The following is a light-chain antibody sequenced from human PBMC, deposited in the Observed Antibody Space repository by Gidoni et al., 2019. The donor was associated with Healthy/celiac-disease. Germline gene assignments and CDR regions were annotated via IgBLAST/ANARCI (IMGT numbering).Light chain of an antibody. J-gene: IGKJ2*01. CDR1: QSLLHNNGYNY. V-gene: IGKV2-28*01. Sequence: DIVMTQSPLSLPVTPGEPASISCRSSQSLLHNNGYNYLDWYLQKPGQSPQLLIYLGSNRASWVPDRFSSSGSGTDFTLKISRVEAEDVGFYYCMLALQTLYTFGQGTKLEIK. CDR2: LGS. CDR3: MLALQTLYT.